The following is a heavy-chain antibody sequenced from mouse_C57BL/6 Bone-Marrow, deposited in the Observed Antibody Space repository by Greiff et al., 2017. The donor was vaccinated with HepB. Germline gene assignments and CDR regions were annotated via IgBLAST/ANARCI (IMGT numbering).Heavy chain of an antibody. CDR2: IWSGGST. J-gene: IGHJ3*01. V-gene: IGHV2-2*01. Sequence: VQLQESGPGLVQPSQSLSITCTVSGFSLTSYGVHWVRQSPGKGLEWLGVIWSGGSTDYNAAFISRLSISKDNSKSQVFFKMNSLQADDTAIYYCARKGGYGGFFLAYWGQGTLVTVSA. CDR3: ARKGGYGGFFLAY. D-gene: IGHD2-2*01. CDR1: GFSLTSYG.